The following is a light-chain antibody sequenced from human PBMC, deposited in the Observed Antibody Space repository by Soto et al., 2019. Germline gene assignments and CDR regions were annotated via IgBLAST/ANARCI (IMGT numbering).Light chain of an antibody. V-gene: IGKV3-11*01. CDR3: QQYNNWPV. J-gene: IGKJ1*01. CDR2: DAS. Sequence: EIVLTQSPGALSLSPGERATLSCRASQSVSSSYLAWYQQKPGQAPRLLIYDASNRATGIPARFSGSGSGTDFTLTISSLEPEDFAVYYCQQYNNWPVFGQGTKVDIK. CDR1: QSVSSSY.